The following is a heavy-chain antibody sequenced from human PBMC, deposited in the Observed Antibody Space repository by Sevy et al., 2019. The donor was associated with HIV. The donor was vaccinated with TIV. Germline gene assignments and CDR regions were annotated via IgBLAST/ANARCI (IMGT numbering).Heavy chain of an antibody. CDR3: ARGPYCSSTSCYFVVDH. J-gene: IGHJ5*02. V-gene: IGHV3-11*01. D-gene: IGHD2-2*01. CDR1: GFTFSDYY. CDR2: ISSSGSTI. Sequence: GGSLRLSCAASGFTFSDYYMSWIRQAPGKGLEWVSYISSSGSTIYYADSVKGRFTISRDNAKNSLYLQMNSLRAEDTAVYYCARGPYCSSTSCYFVVDHWGQGTLVTVSS.